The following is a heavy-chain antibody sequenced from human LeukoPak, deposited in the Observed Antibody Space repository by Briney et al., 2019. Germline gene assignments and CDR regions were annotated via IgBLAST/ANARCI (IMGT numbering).Heavy chain of an antibody. CDR2: IYYSGST. CDR1: GGSISSYY. CDR3: ARKMTTVTNTRFDP. Sequence: SGTLSLTCTVSGGSISSYYWSCIRAPPGKGLEWIGYIYYSGSTNYNTSLKSRVTLSVDTSKNQFSLKLSSVTAADTAVYYCARKMTTVTNTRFDPWGQGTLVTVSS. D-gene: IGHD4-17*01. V-gene: IGHV4-59*01. J-gene: IGHJ5*02.